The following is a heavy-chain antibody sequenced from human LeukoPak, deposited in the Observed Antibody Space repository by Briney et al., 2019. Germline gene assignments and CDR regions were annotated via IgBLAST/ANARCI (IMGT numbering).Heavy chain of an antibody. CDR3: ARSFRVRRYFDWLSSVTYYFDY. D-gene: IGHD3-9*01. Sequence: NPSETLSLTCAVSGGSISSSNWWSWVRQPPGKGLEWIGEIYHSGSTNYNPSLKSRVTISVDKSKNQFSLKLSSVTAADTAVYYCARSFRVRRYFDWLSSVTYYFDYWGQGTLVTVSS. V-gene: IGHV4-4*02. CDR1: GGSISSSNW. CDR2: IYHSGST. J-gene: IGHJ4*02.